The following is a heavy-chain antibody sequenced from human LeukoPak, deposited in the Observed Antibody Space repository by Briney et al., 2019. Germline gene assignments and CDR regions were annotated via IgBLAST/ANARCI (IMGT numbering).Heavy chain of an antibody. CDR2: ISGYNGQT. D-gene: IGHD6-25*01. CDR3: AKAVVAAGFDY. Sequence: APVKVSCKASGYTFTNYGITWVRQAPGQGLEWMGWISGYNGQTKYAQALQGRVSMTTDTSTNTAYMELTNLRSDDTAVYYCAKAVVAAGFDYWGQGALVTVSS. CDR1: GYTFTNYG. V-gene: IGHV1-18*04. J-gene: IGHJ4*02.